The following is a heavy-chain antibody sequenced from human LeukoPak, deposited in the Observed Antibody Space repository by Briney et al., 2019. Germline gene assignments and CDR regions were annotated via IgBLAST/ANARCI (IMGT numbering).Heavy chain of an antibody. CDR3: ASAVVVAATVDY. V-gene: IGHV4-30-4*08. J-gene: IGHJ4*02. Sequence: SQTLSLTCTVSGGSISSGDYYWSWIRQPPGKGLEWIGYIYYSGSTYYNPSLKSRVTISVDTSKNQFSLKLSSVTAADTAVYYCASAVVVAATVDYWGQGTLVTVSS. D-gene: IGHD2-15*01. CDR2: IYYSGST. CDR1: GGSISSGDYY.